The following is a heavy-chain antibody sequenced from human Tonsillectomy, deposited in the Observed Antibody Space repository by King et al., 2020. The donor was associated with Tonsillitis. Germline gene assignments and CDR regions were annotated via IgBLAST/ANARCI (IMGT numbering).Heavy chain of an antibody. D-gene: IGHD6-19*01. J-gene: IGHJ3*02. CDR2: INCNGGST. CDR3: ARGSSGWGDDAFDI. V-gene: IGHV3-20*01. CDR1: GFTFDDYG. Sequence: QLVQSGGGVVRPGGSLRLSCAASGFTFDDYGMSWVRQAPGKGLEWVSGINCNGGSTGYAYSVKGRFTISRDNAKNSLYLQMNSLRAEDTALYHCARGSSGWGDDAFDIWGQGTMVTVSS.